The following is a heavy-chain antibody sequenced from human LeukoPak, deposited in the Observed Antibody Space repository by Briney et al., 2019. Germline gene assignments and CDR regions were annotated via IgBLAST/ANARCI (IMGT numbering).Heavy chain of an antibody. CDR2: ISYDGSNK. V-gene: IGHV3-30*18. J-gene: IGHJ6*02. Sequence: PGGSLRLSCAASGFTFSSYGMHWVRQAPGKGLEWVAVISYDGSNKYYADSVKGRFTNSRDNPKNTLYLQMNSLRAEDTAVYYCAKESALLWFGRAPGYGMDVWGQGTTVTVSS. CDR1: GFTFSSYG. CDR3: AKESALLWFGRAPGYGMDV. D-gene: IGHD3-10*01.